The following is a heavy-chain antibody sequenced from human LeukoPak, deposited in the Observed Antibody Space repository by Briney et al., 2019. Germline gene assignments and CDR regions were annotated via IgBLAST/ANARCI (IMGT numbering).Heavy chain of an antibody. V-gene: IGHV1-2*02. CDR1: GYTFTGYY. CDR2: INPNSGGT. J-gene: IGHJ3*02. D-gene: IGHD3-22*01. Sequence: GASVKVSCKASGYTFTGYYMHWVRQAPGQGLEWMGWINPNSGGTNYAQKFQGRVTMTRDTSISTAYMELSRLRSDDTAVYYCARVGVKSSGNDAFDIWGQGTMVTVSS. CDR3: ARVGVKSSGNDAFDI.